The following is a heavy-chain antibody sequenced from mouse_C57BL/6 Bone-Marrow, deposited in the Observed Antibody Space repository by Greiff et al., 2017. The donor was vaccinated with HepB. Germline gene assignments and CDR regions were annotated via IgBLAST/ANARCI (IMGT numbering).Heavy chain of an antibody. CDR2: IDPSDSYT. D-gene: IGHD1-1*01. V-gene: IGHV1-69*01. J-gene: IGHJ2*01. CDR3: ARLDTTVVAHFDY. CDR1: GYTFTSYW. Sequence: QVQLQQSGAELVMPGASVKLSCKASGYTFTSYWMHWVKQRPGQGLEWIGEIDPSDSYTNYNQKFKGKSTLTVDKSSSTAYMQLSSLTSEDSAVYYCARLDTTVVAHFDYWGQGTTLTVSS.